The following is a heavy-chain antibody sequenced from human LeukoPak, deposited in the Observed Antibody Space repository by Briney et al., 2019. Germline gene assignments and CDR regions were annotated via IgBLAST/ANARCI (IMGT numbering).Heavy chain of an antibody. CDR1: GHSISSGYY. J-gene: IGHJ5*02. CDR3: VRSVVTATLGWFDP. D-gene: IGHD2-21*02. V-gene: IGHV4-38-2*01. CDR2: IYHSGST. Sequence: SETLSLTCAVSGHSISSGYYWGWIRQPPGKGLEWLGNIYHSGSTYYNPSLKSRVTISVDKSKNQFSLKLRSVTAADTAVYYCVRSVVTATLGWFDPWGQATLVTVSS.